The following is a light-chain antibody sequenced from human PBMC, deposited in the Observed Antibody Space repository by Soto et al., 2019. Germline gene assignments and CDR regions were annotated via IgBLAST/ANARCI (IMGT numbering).Light chain of an antibody. CDR2: KAT. Sequence: DIQMTQSPSTLSASVGDRVTITCRSSQSISCWLAWYQQKPGKAPKLLIYKATSLDSGIPSRFCGSGSGTEFTLTISTLQPDDIATYYCQQYNSYSPEVTFSPRTKVDIK. CDR1: QSISCW. V-gene: IGKV1-5*03. J-gene: IGKJ3*01. CDR3: QQYNSYSPEVT.